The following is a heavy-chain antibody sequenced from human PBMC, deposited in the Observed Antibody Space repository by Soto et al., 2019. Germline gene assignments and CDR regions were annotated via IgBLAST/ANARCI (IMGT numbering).Heavy chain of an antibody. CDR2: ISGNGGST. D-gene: IGHD1-1*01. V-gene: IGHV3-23*01. J-gene: IGHJ4*02. CDR3: ARALRRGTGRQIDS. Sequence: EVQLLESGGDLVQPGGSLRLSCAASGFTFSSYAMSWVRQAPGKGLEWVSGISGNGGSTNHADSVKGRFTISRDNSKNTLYLALNSLRVEATAVYYCARALRRGTGRQIDSWGQGTLVTVSS. CDR1: GFTFSSYA.